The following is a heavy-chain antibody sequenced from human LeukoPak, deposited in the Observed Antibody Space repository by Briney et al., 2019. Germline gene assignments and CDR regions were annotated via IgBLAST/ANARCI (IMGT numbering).Heavy chain of an antibody. CDR2: IKEDGSEK. CDR3: AVFYNSGPIAY. V-gene: IGHV3-7*01. D-gene: IGHD5-12*01. Sequence: PGGSLRLSCAASGLAFSYYWMSWVRQAPGKGLEWVANIKEDGSEKHYVDSVKGRFTVSRDNVKNSLYLQMNSLRAEDTAVYYCAVFYNSGPIAYGGQGTLVTVSS. CDR1: GLAFSYYW. J-gene: IGHJ4*02.